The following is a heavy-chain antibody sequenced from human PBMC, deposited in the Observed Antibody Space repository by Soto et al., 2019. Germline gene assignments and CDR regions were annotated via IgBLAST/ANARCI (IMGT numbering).Heavy chain of an antibody. Sequence: SVKVSCKTSDYSFSNYGITWLRQAPGQTLEWLGWISLYSDGTNYAQKFQGRVSMTTDTSTTTAYMELRSLRSDDTAVYYGARVVPGAEAWFGPWGQGTLVTAPQ. V-gene: IGHV1-18*01. J-gene: IGHJ5*02. CDR3: ARVVPGAEAWFGP. CDR1: DYSFSNYG. CDR2: ISLYSDGT. D-gene: IGHD2-2*01.